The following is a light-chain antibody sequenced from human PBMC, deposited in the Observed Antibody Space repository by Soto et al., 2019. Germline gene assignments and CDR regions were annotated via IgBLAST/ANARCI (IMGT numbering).Light chain of an antibody. J-gene: IGKJ1*01. CDR3: QQYNNWPPET. CDR2: KAS. CDR1: QTISSW. Sequence: DIQMTQSPSTLSGSVGDRVTITCRASQTISSWLAWYQQKPGKAPKLLIYKASTLKSGVPSRFSGSGSETEFTLTISSLQSEDFAVYYCQQYNNWPPETFGQGTKV. V-gene: IGKV1-5*03.